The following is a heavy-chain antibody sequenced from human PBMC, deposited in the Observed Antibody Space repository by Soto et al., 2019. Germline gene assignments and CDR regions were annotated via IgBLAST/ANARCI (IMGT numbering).Heavy chain of an antibody. CDR1: SFSLIASGVG. J-gene: IGHJ3*02. Sequence: GPTLVNPTQTLTLTCTFYSFSLIASGVGVAWIRQPPGKALEWLALIYWNDDKRYRPSLKSRLTITKDASKNQVVLTMTNMDPVDTATHFCAPSRPQVPEDAFDICGQRTTVPVTS. CDR2: IYWNDDK. V-gene: IGHV2-5*01. CDR3: APSRPQVPEDAFDI.